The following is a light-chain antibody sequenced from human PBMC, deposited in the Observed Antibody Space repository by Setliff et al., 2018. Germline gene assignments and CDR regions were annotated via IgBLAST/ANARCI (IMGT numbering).Light chain of an antibody. CDR2: DVS. CDR3: SSYTSTSTYV. CDR1: SSDVGGSNY. Sequence: QSVLTQPASVSGSPGQSITISCTGTSSDVGGSNYVSWYQQHPGKAPKLMIYDVSKWPSGVSNRFSGSKSGNTASLTISGLQAEDEADYYCSSYTSTSTYVFGTGTQLTVL. V-gene: IGLV2-14*01. J-gene: IGLJ1*01.